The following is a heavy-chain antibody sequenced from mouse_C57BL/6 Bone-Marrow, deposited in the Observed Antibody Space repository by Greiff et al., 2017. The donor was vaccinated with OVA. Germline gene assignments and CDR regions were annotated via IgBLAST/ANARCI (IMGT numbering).Heavy chain of an antibody. J-gene: IGHJ4*01. D-gene: IGHD2-5*01. V-gene: IGHV1-18*01. Sequence: VQLQQSGPELVKPGASVKIPCKASGYTFTDYNMDWVKQSHGKSLEWIGDINPNNGGTIYNQKFKGKATLTVDKSSSTAYMELRSLTSEDTAVYYCARGDYSNPYAMDYWGQGTSVTVSS. CDR2: INPNNGGT. CDR3: ARGDYSNPYAMDY. CDR1: GYTFTDYN.